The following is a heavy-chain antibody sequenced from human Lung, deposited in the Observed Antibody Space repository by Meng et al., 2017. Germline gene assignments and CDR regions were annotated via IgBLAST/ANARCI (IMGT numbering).Heavy chain of an antibody. CDR2: INHSGST. Sequence: QWQLQQWGGGLLKPSEPLSLRCVVSGGSFSDYYWSWIRHPPGKGLEWIGEINHSGSTNYNPSLESRATISVDTSQNNLSLKLSSVTAADSAVYYCARGPTTMAHDFDYWGQGTLVTVSS. CDR3: ARGPTTMAHDFDY. J-gene: IGHJ4*02. V-gene: IGHV4-34*01. CDR1: GGSFSDYY. D-gene: IGHD4-11*01.